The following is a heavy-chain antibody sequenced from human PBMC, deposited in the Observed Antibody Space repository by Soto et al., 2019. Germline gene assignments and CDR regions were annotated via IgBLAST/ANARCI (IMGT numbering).Heavy chain of an antibody. CDR1: GFTFSSNA. CDR2: ISSSGGST. V-gene: IGHV3-23*01. D-gene: IGHD2-15*01. CDR3: AKAQGGSYFDY. J-gene: IGHJ4*02. Sequence: GGSLRLSCAASGFTFSSNAMSWVRQSPGKGLEWVSGISSSGGSTYYADSVKGRFTISRDNSKNMLYLQMNNLRAEDTAVYYCAKAQGGSYFDYWGQGTLVTVSS.